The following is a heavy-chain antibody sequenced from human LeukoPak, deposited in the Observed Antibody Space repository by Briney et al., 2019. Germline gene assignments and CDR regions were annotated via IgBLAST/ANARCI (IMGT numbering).Heavy chain of an antibody. CDR2: IRYDGSNK. J-gene: IGHJ4*02. CDR3: AKGSDTAMVSLDY. Sequence: GGSLRLSCAASGFTFSSYGMHWVRQAPGKGLEWVAFIRYDGSNKYYADSVKGRFTISRDSSKNTLYLQMNSLRAEDTAVYYCAKGSDTAMVSLDYWGQGTLVTVSS. CDR1: GFTFSSYG. V-gene: IGHV3-30*02. D-gene: IGHD5-18*01.